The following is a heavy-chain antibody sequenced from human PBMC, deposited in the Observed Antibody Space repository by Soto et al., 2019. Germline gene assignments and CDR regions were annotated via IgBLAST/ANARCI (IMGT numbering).Heavy chain of an antibody. CDR1: GFTFSSYW. CDR2: IKQDGSEK. J-gene: IGHJ6*03. V-gene: IGHV3-7*01. D-gene: IGHD3-10*01. Sequence: GGSLRLSCAASGFTFSSYWMSWVRQAPGKGLEWVANIKQDGSEKYYVDSVKGRFTISRDNAKNSLYLQMNSLRAEDTAVYYYARDQNLCFGELSIPHYYYYMDVWGKGTRVTVSS. CDR3: ARDQNLCFGELSIPHYYYYMDV.